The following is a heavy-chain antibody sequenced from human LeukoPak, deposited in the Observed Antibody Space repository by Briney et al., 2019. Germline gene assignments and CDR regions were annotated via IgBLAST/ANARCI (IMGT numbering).Heavy chain of an antibody. V-gene: IGHV4-4*07. CDR1: GGSIGSSC. CDR2: FFTGGST. D-gene: IGHD6-19*01. Sequence: SETLSLTCTVSGGSIGSSCWSWNRQPAGKGLEWIGRFFTGGSTYYNPSLESRVTMSVDTSKNQFSLNLSSVTAADTAVYFCARGSGVAVGMDVWGQGTTVIVSS. J-gene: IGHJ6*02. CDR3: ARGSGVAVGMDV.